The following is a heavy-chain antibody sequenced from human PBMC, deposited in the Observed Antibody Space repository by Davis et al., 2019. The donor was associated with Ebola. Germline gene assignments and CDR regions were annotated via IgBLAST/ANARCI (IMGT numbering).Heavy chain of an antibody. CDR3: ARVSRTYSGYDFDY. CDR2: LSSGNINM. V-gene: IGHV3-11*01. J-gene: IGHJ4*02. Sequence: GESLKISCAASGFTLSYYYMSWIRQAPGKGLEWVSYLSSGNINMYYADSVKGRFTISRDNAKNSLYLQMNSLRDEDTAVYYCARVSRTYSGYDFDYWGQGTQVTVSS. D-gene: IGHD5-12*01. CDR1: GFTLSYYY.